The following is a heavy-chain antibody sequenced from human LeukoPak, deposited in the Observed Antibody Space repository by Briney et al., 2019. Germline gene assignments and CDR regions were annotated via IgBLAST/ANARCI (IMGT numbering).Heavy chain of an antibody. CDR2: IDQDGSAK. J-gene: IGHJ4*02. CDR3: ARAAATGTVDY. CDR1: EFTFSNYW. Sequence: AGGSLRLSCAASEFTFSNYWMSWVRQAPGKGLEWVANIDQDGSAKYYVDSMKGRFTISRDNAKNSLYLQMNSLRAEDTAVYYCARAAATGTVDYWGRGTLVTVSS. D-gene: IGHD1-1*01. V-gene: IGHV3-7*01.